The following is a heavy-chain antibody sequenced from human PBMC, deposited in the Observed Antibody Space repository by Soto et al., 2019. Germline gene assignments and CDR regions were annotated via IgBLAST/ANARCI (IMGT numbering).Heavy chain of an antibody. J-gene: IGHJ4*02. CDR2: ISTSSSYI. V-gene: IGHV3-21*01. Sequence: ESGGGLVKPGGSLRLSCAASGFTFSSYSMNWVRQAPGKGLEWVSSISTSSSYIYYADSVKGRFTISRDNAKNSLYLQMNSLRAEDTAVYYCARGKLAEFDYWGQGTLVTVSS. CDR1: GFTFSSYS. CDR3: ARGKLAEFDY. D-gene: IGHD6-13*01.